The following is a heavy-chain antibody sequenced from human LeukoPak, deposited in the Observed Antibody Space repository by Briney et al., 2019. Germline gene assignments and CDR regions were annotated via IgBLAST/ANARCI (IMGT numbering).Heavy chain of an antibody. D-gene: IGHD3-3*01. CDR3: ARNQKGTIFGVFGNGANYYFDY. CDR1: GYTFTSYG. CDR2: ISASNGNT. Sequence: ASVKVSCKASGYTFTSYGISWVRQAPGQGLEWMGWISASNGNTNYAQKLQGSVTMTTDTSTSTAYMELRSLRSDDTAVYYCARNQKGTIFGVFGNGANYYFDYWGQGTLVTVSS. V-gene: IGHV1-18*01. J-gene: IGHJ4*02.